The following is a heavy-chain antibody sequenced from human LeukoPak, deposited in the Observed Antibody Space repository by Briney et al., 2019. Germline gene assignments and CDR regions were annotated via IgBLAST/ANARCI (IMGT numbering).Heavy chain of an antibody. CDR1: GFTFSSYA. D-gene: IGHD6-13*01. Sequence: GGSLRLSCAASGFTFSSYAMSWVRQAPGKGLEWVSAISGSGGSTYYADSVKGRFTISRDNSKNTLYLQMNSLRAEDTAVYYCAKYSSSWHDGFYFDYWGQGTLVTVSS. J-gene: IGHJ4*02. CDR3: AKYSSSWHDGFYFDY. V-gene: IGHV3-23*01. CDR2: ISGSGGST.